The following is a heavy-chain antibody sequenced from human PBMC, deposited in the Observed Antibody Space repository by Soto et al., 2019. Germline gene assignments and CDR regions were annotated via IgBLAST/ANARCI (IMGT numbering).Heavy chain of an antibody. J-gene: IGHJ4*02. CDR2: IYNGGSI. D-gene: IGHD7-27*01. Sequence: SSETQSLTSPFSGYYISNVHYFWSWIRQSPDKGLEWIGHIYNGGSIYNDPSLESRLTISVDTSKNQFSLDLSSVSAADTAVYYCTRGPSGDKVDSWGQGTLVTVSS. V-gene: IGHV4-30-4*01. CDR3: TRGPSGDKVDS. CDR1: GYYISNVHYF.